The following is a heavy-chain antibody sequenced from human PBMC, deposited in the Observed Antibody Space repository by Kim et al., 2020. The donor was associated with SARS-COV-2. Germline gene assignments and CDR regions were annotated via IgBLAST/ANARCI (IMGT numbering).Heavy chain of an antibody. D-gene: IGHD3-10*01. CDR3: ASPSRYGLWFGESYNWFDP. CDR1: GFTFSSYW. J-gene: IGHJ5*02. Sequence: GGSLRLSCAASGFTFSSYWMSWVRQAPGKGLEWVANIKQDGSEKYYVDSVKGRFTISRDNAKNSLYLQMNSLRAEDTAVYYCASPSRYGLWFGESYNWFDPWGQGTLVTVSS. V-gene: IGHV3-7*01. CDR2: IKQDGSEK.